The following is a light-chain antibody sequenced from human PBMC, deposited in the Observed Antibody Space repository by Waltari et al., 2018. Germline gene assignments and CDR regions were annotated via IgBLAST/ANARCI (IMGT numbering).Light chain of an antibody. CDR2: QDS. Sequence: SYELPQPPSVSASPRQTASITCSGDQSGDKYACWYQQKPGQSPVLVIYQDSKRPSGIPERFSGSNSGNTATLTISGTQAMDEADYYCQAWDSSTAVFGTGTKVTVL. CDR1: QSGDKY. V-gene: IGLV3-1*01. CDR3: QAWDSSTAV. J-gene: IGLJ1*01.